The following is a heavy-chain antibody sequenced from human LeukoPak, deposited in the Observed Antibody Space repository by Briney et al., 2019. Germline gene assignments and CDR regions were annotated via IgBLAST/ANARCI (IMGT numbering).Heavy chain of an antibody. CDR2: INHSGST. CDR1: GGSFSKYY. J-gene: IGHJ6*02. D-gene: IGHD6-19*01. CDR3: ARVSSGWPYYYYGMDV. V-gene: IGHV4-34*01. Sequence: SETLSLTCAVYGGSFSKYYWSWIRQPPGKGLEWIGEINHSGSTNYNPSLKSRVTISVDTSKNQFSLKLSSVTAADTAVYYCARVSSGWPYYYYGMDVWGQGTTVTVSS.